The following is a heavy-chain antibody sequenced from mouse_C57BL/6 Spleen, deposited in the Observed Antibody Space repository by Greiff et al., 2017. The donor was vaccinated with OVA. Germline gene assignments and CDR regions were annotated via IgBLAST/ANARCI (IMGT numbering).Heavy chain of an antibody. J-gene: IGHJ2*01. D-gene: IGHD3-2*02. V-gene: IGHV1-82*01. Sequence: QVQLQQSGPELVKPGASVKISCKASGYAFSSSWMNWVKQRPGKGLEWIGRIYPGDGDTNYNGKFKGKATLTADKSSSTACMQLSSLTSEDSAVYVCARDNSDYLDYWGQGTTLTVSS. CDR3: ARDNSDYLDY. CDR2: IYPGDGDT. CDR1: GYAFSSSW.